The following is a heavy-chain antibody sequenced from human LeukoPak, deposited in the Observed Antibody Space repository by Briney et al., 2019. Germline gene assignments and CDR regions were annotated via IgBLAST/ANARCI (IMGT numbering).Heavy chain of an antibody. V-gene: IGHV4-59*08. J-gene: IGHJ4*02. CDR2: IFYSGSP. D-gene: IGHD6-13*01. CDR3: ARVGHIVAAGTYDY. Sequence: PLETLSLTCTVSGVSISSYYWSWIRQPPGEGLEWIGNIFYSGSPNYKSSLKSRVTTSFDTSKNQFSLKLSSVTAADTAVYYCARVGHIVAAGTYDYWGQGTLVTVSS. CDR1: GVSISSYY.